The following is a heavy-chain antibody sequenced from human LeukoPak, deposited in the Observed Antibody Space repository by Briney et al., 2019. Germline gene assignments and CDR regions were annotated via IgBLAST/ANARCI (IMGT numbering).Heavy chain of an antibody. Sequence: NPSETLSLTCNVSGGSISSSSYYWGWVRQPPGKGLEWIGNIYYSGSTYYNPSLKSRVTISVDTSKNQFSLKLSSVTAADTAVYYCARTPPDPYGDDYFDYWGQGTLVTVSS. CDR3: ARTPPDPYGDDYFDY. V-gene: IGHV4-39*01. CDR2: IYYSGST. D-gene: IGHD4-17*01. J-gene: IGHJ4*02. CDR1: GGSISSSSYY.